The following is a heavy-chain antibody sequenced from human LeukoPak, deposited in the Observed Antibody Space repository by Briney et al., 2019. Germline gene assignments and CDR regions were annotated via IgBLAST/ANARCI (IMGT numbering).Heavy chain of an antibody. V-gene: IGHV4-34*01. D-gene: IGHD2-2*01. CDR2: INHSGST. CDR3: ARVGCSSTSCYWYNWFDP. CDR1: GGSFSGYY. J-gene: IGHJ5*02. Sequence: SETLSLTCAVYGGSFSGYYWSWIRQPPGKGLEWIGEINHSGSTNYNPSLKSRVTMSVDTSKNQFSLKLSSVTAADTAVYYCARVGCSSTSCYWYNWFDPWGQGTLVTVSS.